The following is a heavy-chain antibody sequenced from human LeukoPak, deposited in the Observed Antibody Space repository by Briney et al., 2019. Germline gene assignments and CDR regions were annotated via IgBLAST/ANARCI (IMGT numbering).Heavy chain of an antibody. J-gene: IGHJ3*02. Sequence: PSETLSLTCTVSGGSISSYYWSWIRQPAGKGLEWIGRIYTNGSTNYNPSLKSRVTMSVDTSKNQFSLKRSSVTAADTAVYYCASRTTVTTSGAFDIWGQGTMVTVSS. V-gene: IGHV4-4*07. CDR1: GGSISSYY. D-gene: IGHD4-17*01. CDR2: IYTNGST. CDR3: ASRTTVTTSGAFDI.